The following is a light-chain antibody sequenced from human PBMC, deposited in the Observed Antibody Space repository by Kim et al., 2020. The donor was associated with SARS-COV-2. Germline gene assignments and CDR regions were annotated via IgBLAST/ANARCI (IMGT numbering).Light chain of an antibody. V-gene: IGKV1-39*01. CDR2: DAS. J-gene: IGKJ3*01. Sequence: ASIGDRVTITCRASQSINSYLNWYQQKPGIAPKLLIYDASSLQSGVPPRFSGRGSGTDFTLTISSLQPEDFATYYCQQTRNTPITFGGGTTMDIK. CDR3: QQTRNTPIT. CDR1: QSINSY.